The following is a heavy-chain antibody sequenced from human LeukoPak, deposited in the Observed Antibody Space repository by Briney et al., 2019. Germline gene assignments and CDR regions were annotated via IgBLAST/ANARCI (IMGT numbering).Heavy chain of an antibody. V-gene: IGHV3-48*04. Sequence: PGGSLRLSCAASGFTFSSYWMSWVRQAPGKGLEWVSYISSSGSTIYYANSVEGRFTISRDNAKNSLYLQMNGLRAEDTAVYYCARGPTMKMDVWGKGTTVTVSS. CDR1: GFTFSSYW. CDR3: ARGPTMKMDV. CDR2: ISSSGSTI. J-gene: IGHJ6*04. D-gene: IGHD3-22*01.